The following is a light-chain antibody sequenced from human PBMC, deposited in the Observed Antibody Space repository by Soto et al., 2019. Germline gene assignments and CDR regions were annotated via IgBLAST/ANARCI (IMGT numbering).Light chain of an antibody. Sequence: IQMTQSPSTLSASVGDRVTITCRASQSISSWLAWYQQKPGKPSKLLIYKASSLESGVPSRFSGSGSGTEFTLTISSLQPDDFATYYCQQYNSYSRTFGQGTKVDIK. V-gene: IGKV1-5*03. J-gene: IGKJ1*01. CDR3: QQYNSYSRT. CDR1: QSISSW. CDR2: KAS.